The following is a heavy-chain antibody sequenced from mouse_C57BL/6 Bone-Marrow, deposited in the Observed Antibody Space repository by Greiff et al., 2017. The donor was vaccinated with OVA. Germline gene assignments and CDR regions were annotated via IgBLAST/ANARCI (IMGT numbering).Heavy chain of an antibody. J-gene: IGHJ3*01. CDR2: IYPGSGST. D-gene: IGHD3-2*02. Sequence: VQLKQPGAELVKPGASVKMSCKASGYTFTSYWITWVKQRPGQGLEWIGDIYPGSGSTNYNEKFKSKATLTVDTSSSTAYMQLSSLTSEDSAVYYCARMEAAQARFAYWGQGTLVTVSA. CDR3: ARMEAAQARFAY. V-gene: IGHV1-55*01. CDR1: GYTFTSYW.